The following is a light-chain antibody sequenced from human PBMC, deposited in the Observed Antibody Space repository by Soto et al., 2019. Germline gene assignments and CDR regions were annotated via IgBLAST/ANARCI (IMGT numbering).Light chain of an antibody. Sequence: EIVMTQSPATLSVSPGERATLSCRASQSVSSNLAWYQQKPGQAPRLLIYGASTRATGIPARFSGSGSGTEFNLTIRRVEREGFAVYCCQECGRSAWTLGLGTKVDIK. CDR2: GAS. CDR1: QSVSSN. J-gene: IGKJ1*01. V-gene: IGKV3-15*01. CDR3: QECGRSAWT.